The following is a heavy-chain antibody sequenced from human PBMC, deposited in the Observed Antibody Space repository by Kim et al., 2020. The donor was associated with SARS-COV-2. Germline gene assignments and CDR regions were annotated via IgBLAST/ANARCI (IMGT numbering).Heavy chain of an antibody. Sequence: SETLSLTCTVSGGSISSGGYYWSWSRQYPGKGLEWTGNIYYSGSTYYNPSLRSRASISVDTSKNQFCLKLNSVTAADTAVYYCARYCSSTTCRRFDPWGQGTLGSVSS. D-gene: IGHD2-2*01. CDR3: ARYCSSTTCRRFDP. CDR2: IYYSGST. J-gene: IGHJ5*02. V-gene: IGHV4-31*03. CDR1: GGSISSGGYY.